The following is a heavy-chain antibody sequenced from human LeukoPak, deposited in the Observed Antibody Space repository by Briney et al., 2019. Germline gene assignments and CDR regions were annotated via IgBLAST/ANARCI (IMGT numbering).Heavy chain of an antibody. V-gene: IGHV3-23*01. D-gene: IGHD3-22*01. Sequence: GGSLRLSCAASGFTFSSYAMSWVRQAPGKGLEWVSAISGSGGSTYYADSVKGRFTISRDNSKNTPYLQMNSLRAEDTAVYYCAKDPYDYYDSSGYYYEPYFDYWGQGTLVTVSS. CDR2: ISGSGGST. CDR1: GFTFSSYA. J-gene: IGHJ4*02. CDR3: AKDPYDYYDSSGYYYEPYFDY.